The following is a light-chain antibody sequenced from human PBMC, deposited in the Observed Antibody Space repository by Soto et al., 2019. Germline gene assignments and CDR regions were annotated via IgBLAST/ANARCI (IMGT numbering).Light chain of an antibody. Sequence: DIQMTQSPSSLSASVGDRVTITCRTSQSVSNYLNWYQQKSGEAPKLLIYAASTLQTGVPSRFSGSGSGTDFTLTISSLQPEDFATYYCQQSYSSPRTFGQETKVEIK. CDR2: AAS. CDR1: QSVSNY. V-gene: IGKV1-39*01. CDR3: QQSYSSPRT. J-gene: IGKJ1*01.